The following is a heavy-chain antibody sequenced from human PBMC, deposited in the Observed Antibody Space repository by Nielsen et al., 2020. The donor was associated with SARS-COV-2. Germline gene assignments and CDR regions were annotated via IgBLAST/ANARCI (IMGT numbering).Heavy chain of an antibody. D-gene: IGHD6-19*01. CDR1: GFTFTSHA. CDR2: IRGSGEKT. V-gene: IGHV3-23*01. J-gene: IGHJ4*02. Sequence: GESLKISCAASGFTFTSHAMTWVRQAPAKGLEWVSGIRGSGEKTYYADSVKGRFTISRDNSKNTLYLQMNSLRAEDTAVYYCAKRSGYTSGWYGDYWGQGTLVTVSS. CDR3: AKRSGYTSGWYGDY.